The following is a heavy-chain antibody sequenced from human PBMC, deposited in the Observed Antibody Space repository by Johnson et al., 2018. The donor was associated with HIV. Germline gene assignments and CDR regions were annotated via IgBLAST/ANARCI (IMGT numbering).Heavy chain of an antibody. V-gene: IGHV3-30-3*01. Sequence: QVQLVESGGGVVQPGRSLRLSCAASGFTFSSYAMHWVRQAPGKGLEWVAVISYDGSNKYYADSVKGRFTISRDNSKNTLYLQMNSLRAEDTAVYYCARAVWGGLYDSSGYPHAFDIWGQGTMVTVSS. J-gene: IGHJ3*02. CDR3: ARAVWGGLYDSSGYPHAFDI. CDR2: ISYDGSNK. CDR1: GFTFSSYA. D-gene: IGHD3-22*01.